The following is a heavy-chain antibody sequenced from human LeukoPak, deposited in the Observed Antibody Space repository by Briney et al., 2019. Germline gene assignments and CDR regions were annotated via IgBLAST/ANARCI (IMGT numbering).Heavy chain of an antibody. Sequence: PGKSLRLSCAASGFTFSTYGMHWVRQSPGKGLEWVAVISHDGSNKYYADSVKGRFTISRDNSKNTLFLQMNSLRAEDTAVYYCAKLPAPEGYDYGSIDYWGQGTLVTVSS. D-gene: IGHD5-18*01. CDR3: AKLPAPEGYDYGSIDY. CDR2: ISHDGSNK. CDR1: GFTFSTYG. J-gene: IGHJ4*02. V-gene: IGHV3-30*18.